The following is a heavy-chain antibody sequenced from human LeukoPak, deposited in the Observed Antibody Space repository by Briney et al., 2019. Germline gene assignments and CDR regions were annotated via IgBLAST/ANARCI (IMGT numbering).Heavy chain of an antibody. D-gene: IGHD3-22*01. J-gene: IGHJ4*02. CDR2: IRYDGSNK. V-gene: IGHV3-30*02. Sequence: GGSLRLSCTASGFTFSSYGMHWVRQAPGKGLEWVAFIRYDGSNKYYADSVKGRFTISRDNSKNTLYLQMNSLRAEDTALYYCARGGYYDSSGYPHFDYWGQGTLVTVSS. CDR1: GFTFSSYG. CDR3: ARGGYYDSSGYPHFDY.